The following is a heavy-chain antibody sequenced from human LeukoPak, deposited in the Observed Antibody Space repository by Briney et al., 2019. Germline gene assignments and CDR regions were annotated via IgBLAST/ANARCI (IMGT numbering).Heavy chain of an antibody. Sequence: ASVKVSCKSSGYTFTGYYMHWVRQAPGQGLEWMGWINHNSGGTNYAQKFQGRVTMTRDTSISTAYMELSGLRSDDTAMYYCARYSGYDYVIDHWGQGTLVTVSS. CDR3: ARYSGYDYVIDH. CDR2: INHNSGGT. CDR1: GYTFTGYY. V-gene: IGHV1-2*02. D-gene: IGHD5-12*01. J-gene: IGHJ4*02.